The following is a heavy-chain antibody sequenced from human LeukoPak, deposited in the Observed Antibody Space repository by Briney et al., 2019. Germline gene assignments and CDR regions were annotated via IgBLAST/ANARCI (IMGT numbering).Heavy chain of an antibody. CDR2: ISGSGGST. J-gene: IGHJ4*02. Sequence: GGSLRLSCAASGFTFSSYAMSWVRQALGKGLEWVSAISGSGGSTYYADSVKGRFTISRDNSKNTLYLQMNSLRAEDTAVYYCAKDPGYSYGPHYYFDYWGQGTPVTVSS. CDR3: AKDPGYSYGPHYYFDY. CDR1: GFTFSSYA. D-gene: IGHD5-18*01. V-gene: IGHV3-23*01.